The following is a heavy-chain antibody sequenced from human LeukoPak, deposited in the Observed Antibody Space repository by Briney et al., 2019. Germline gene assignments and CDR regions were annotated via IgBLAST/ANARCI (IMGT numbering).Heavy chain of an antibody. J-gene: IGHJ4*02. D-gene: IGHD3-10*01. V-gene: IGHV1-8*03. CDR1: GYTFTSYD. Sequence: ASAKVSCKASGYTFTSYDINWVRQATGQGLEWMGWMNPNSGNTGYAQKFQGRVTITRNTSISTAYMELSSLRSEDTAVYYCARGRGKGQLGVYWGQGTLVTVSS. CDR2: MNPNSGNT. CDR3: ARGRGKGQLGVY.